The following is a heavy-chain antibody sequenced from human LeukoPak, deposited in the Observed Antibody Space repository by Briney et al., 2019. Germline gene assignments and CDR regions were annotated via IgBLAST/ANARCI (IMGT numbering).Heavy chain of an antibody. D-gene: IGHD3-22*01. J-gene: IGHJ4*02. CDR2: INHSGST. Sequence: SETLSLTCAVYGGSFSAYYWSWIRQPPGKGLEWIGEINHSGSTNYNPSLKSRVAISVDTSRNQFSLRLSSVSAADTAVYYCARGQRITMTDWGQGTLVTVSS. CDR3: ARGQRITMTD. CDR1: GGSFSAYY. V-gene: IGHV4-34*01.